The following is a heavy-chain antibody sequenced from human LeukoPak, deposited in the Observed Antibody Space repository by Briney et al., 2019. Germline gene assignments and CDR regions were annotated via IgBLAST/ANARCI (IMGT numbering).Heavy chain of an antibody. CDR2: INSDGSEG. CDR1: GFTFSGFW. V-gene: IGHV3-7*03. CDR3: AKSSYNSSSSV. Sequence: GGSLRLSCAVSGFTFSGFWMSWSRQAPGKGLEWVASINSDGSEGYYADVVKGRFTISRDNAKNSLYLQINSLRAEDTAVYYCAKSSYNSSSSVWGQGTMVTVSS. D-gene: IGHD6-6*01. J-gene: IGHJ3*01.